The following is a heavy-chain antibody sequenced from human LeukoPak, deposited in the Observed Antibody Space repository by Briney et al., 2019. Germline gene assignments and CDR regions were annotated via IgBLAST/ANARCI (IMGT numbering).Heavy chain of an antibody. D-gene: IGHD2-15*01. CDR1: GYTFTSYD. J-gene: IGHJ4*02. CDR3: ARVYCSVVVAATRGCYFDS. V-gene: IGHV1-8*01. Sequence: GASVKVSCKASGYTFTSYDINWVRQATGQGLEWMGWMNPNSGNTGYAQKFQGRVTMTRNTSIITAHMELSSLTSEDTAVYYCARVYCSVVVAATRGCYFDSWGQGTLVTVSS. CDR2: MNPNSGNT.